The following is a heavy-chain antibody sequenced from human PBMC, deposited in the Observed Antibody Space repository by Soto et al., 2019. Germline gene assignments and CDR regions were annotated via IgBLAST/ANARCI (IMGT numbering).Heavy chain of an antibody. CDR1: GYTFTSYG. Sequence: QVQLVQSGAEVEKPGASVKVSCKASGYTFTSYGISWVRQAPGQGLEWMGWISAYNGNTNYAQKLQGRVTMTTDTSTSTAYMELRSLRSDDTAVYYCARDSRGDYDFWSVQDSQTSYNWFDPWGQGTLVTVSS. CDR3: ARDSRGDYDFWSVQDSQTSYNWFDP. D-gene: IGHD3-3*01. CDR2: ISAYNGNT. J-gene: IGHJ5*02. V-gene: IGHV1-18*01.